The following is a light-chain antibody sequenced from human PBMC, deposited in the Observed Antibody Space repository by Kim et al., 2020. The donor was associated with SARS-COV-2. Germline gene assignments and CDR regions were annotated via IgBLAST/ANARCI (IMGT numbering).Light chain of an antibody. V-gene: IGLV2-14*03. CDR2: DVT. J-gene: IGLJ2*01. Sequence: GQSIAISCTGTSSDVGGYNHVSWFQQHPGGAPRLMIYDVTYRPSGVSSRFSGSKSGNTASLTISGLQAEDEADYYCSSYTTMSTVIFGGGTQLTVL. CDR3: SSYTTMSTVI. CDR1: SSDVGGYNH.